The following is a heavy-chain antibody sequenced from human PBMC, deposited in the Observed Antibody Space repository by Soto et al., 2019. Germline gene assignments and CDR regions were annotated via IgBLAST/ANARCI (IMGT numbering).Heavy chain of an antibody. CDR2: INPSGGST. CDR1: GYTFTSYY. V-gene: IGHV1-46*03. Sequence: ASVKVSCKASGYTFTSYYMHWVRQAPGQGLEWMGIINPSGGSTSYAQKFQGRVTMTRDTSTSTVYMELSSLRSEDTAVYYCARDLRDIVVVVAAPDGMDVWGQGTTVTVSS. J-gene: IGHJ6*02. D-gene: IGHD2-15*01. CDR3: ARDLRDIVVVVAAPDGMDV.